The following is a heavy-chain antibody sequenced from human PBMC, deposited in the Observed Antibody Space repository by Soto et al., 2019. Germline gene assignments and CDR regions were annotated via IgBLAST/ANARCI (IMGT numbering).Heavy chain of an antibody. Sequence: EVQLVESGGGLVQPGGSLRLSCAASGFTFSSYSMNWVRQAPGKGLEWVSYISSSSSTIYYADSVKGRFTISRDNAKNSLYLQMNSLRDEDTAVYYCATLVTGIWRDDHDYWGQGTLVTVSS. V-gene: IGHV3-48*02. CDR1: GFTFSSYS. D-gene: IGHD1-1*01. CDR2: ISSSSSTI. CDR3: ATLVTGIWRDDHDY. J-gene: IGHJ4*02.